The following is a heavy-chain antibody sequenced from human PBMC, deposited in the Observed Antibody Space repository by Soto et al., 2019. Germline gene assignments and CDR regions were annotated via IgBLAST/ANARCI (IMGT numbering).Heavy chain of an antibody. CDR3: ARRREQSGHYYREY. V-gene: IGHV1-8*01. CDR1: GYTFATYD. D-gene: IGHD6-19*01. Sequence: QVQLVQSGAEVKKPGASVKVSCKASGYTFATYDFAWVRQATGQGLEWMGWMNPNTGNTGDAQAFRGSVTKTRNTSRTTAYMERSSLRSEDTAVYFGARRREQSGHYYREYWRQGALFDVSS. J-gene: IGHJ4*02. CDR2: MNPNTGNT.